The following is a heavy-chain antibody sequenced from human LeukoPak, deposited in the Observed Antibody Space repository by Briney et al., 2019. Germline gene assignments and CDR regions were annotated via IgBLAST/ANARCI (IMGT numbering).Heavy chain of an antibody. D-gene: IGHD6-6*01. CDR1: GFTFSSYT. J-gene: IGHJ4*02. Sequence: GGSLRLSCAASGFTFSSYTMNWVRQAPGKGLEWVSSIDNTYNHIDYADSLKGRFTISRDNAKNSLYLQMNSLRAEDMALYYCAKDKYSSSSPAFDYWGQGTLVTVSS. CDR3: AKDKYSSSSPAFDY. V-gene: IGHV3-21*04. CDR2: IDNTYNHI.